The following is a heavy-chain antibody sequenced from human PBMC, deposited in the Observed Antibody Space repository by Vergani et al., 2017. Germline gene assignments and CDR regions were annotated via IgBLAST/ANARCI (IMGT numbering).Heavy chain of an antibody. J-gene: IGHJ4*02. CDR3: VSETSRPTYYYDSSGYWNSY. CDR2: IIPSLGIA. V-gene: IGHV1-69*02. Sequence: QVHLVQSGAEVKKPGSSVKVSCKASGGTFSSYTISWVRQAPGQGLEWMGRIIPSLGIANYAQKFQGRVTITADKSTSTAYMELSSLRSEDTAVYYCVSETSRPTYYYDSSGYWNSYWGQGTLVTVSS. CDR1: GGTFSSYT. D-gene: IGHD3-22*01.